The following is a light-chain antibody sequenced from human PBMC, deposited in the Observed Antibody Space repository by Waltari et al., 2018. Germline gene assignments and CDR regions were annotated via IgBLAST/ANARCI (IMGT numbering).Light chain of an antibody. Sequence: QSALPQPASVSGSPGQPTPLPRTGTTNYVVSHNLVSLYQQYPGKAPPLMIYDVTKRPSGVSSRFSGSKSGNTASLTISGLQAEDEADYYCSSYAGSTTLVIFGGGTKLTV. J-gene: IGLJ2*01. CDR1: TNYVVSHNL. CDR2: DVT. CDR3: SSYAGSTTLVI. V-gene: IGLV2-23*02.